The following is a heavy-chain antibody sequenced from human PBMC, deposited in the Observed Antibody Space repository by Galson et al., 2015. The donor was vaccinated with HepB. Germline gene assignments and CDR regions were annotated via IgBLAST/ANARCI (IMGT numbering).Heavy chain of an antibody. D-gene: IGHD4-17*01. CDR1: GITFSSHW. CDR2: INPDGSST. Sequence: SLRLSCAVSGITFSSHWMHWVRQAPGKGLLWVSRINPDGSSTTYADSVKGRFTISRDNAKNTLYLHMNSLTAEDTAVYYCARTDYDADFDYWGQGTLVTVSS. V-gene: IGHV3-74*01. J-gene: IGHJ4*02. CDR3: ARTDYDADFDY.